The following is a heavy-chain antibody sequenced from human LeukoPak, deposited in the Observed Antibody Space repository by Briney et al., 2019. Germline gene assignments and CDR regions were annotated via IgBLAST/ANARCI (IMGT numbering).Heavy chain of an antibody. V-gene: IGHV3-64*01. CDR1: GFTFSSYA. Sequence: GGSLRLSCAASGFTFSSYAMHWVRQAPGKGLECVSAISSNGGSTYYANSVKGRFTISRDNSKNTLYLQMGSLRAEDMAVYYCARSGYYFDYWGQGTLVTVSS. CDR3: ARSGYYFDY. J-gene: IGHJ4*02. CDR2: ISSNGGST. D-gene: IGHD3-22*01.